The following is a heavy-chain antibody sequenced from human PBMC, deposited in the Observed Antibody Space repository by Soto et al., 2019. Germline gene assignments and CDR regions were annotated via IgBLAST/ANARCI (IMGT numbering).Heavy chain of an antibody. V-gene: IGHV3-21*06. J-gene: IGHJ4*02. Sequence: VGSLRVSCVGSGFTFSGYSMAWVRQAPGRGLEWVASISSRSTNIDYADSVKGRFTISRDNAKNLVSLQMSSLRGEDTALYYCAKFTEPGYSSIWYYFEYRGQVPQVPVSS. CDR1: GFTFSGYS. CDR3: AKFTEPGYSSIWYYFEY. D-gene: IGHD6-19*01. CDR2: ISSRSTNI.